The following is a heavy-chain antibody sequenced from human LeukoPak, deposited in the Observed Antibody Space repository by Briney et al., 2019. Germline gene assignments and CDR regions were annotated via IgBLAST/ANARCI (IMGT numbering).Heavy chain of an antibody. CDR3: AKAPLGRCSGAICYYFDY. CDR1: GFTFSHAW. V-gene: IGHV3-23*01. CDR2: ISGSDAGT. J-gene: IGHJ4*02. D-gene: IGHD2-15*01. Sequence: PGGSLRLSCAASGFTFSHAWMSWVRQAPGKGLEWVSAISGSDAGTYYADSVKGRFTISRDNSKNTLYLQMNSLRAEDAAVYYCAKAPLGRCSGAICYYFDYWGQGTLVTVSS.